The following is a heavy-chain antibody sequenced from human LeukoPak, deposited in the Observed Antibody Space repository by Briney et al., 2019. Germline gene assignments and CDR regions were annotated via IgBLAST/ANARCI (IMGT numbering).Heavy chain of an antibody. CDR2: MHPSNGDT. J-gene: IGHJ3*01. V-gene: IGHV1-8*01. Sequence: ASVKVSCKASGYTFTNYDINWVRQATGQGLEWMGWMHPSNGDTGYAQKFQGRVTMTRNTSTTTAYMELSSLRSDDTAVYYCARRVRGIVIFSRAQGSFDLWGQGTLVTVSS. D-gene: IGHD3-10*01. CDR3: ARRVRGIVIFSRAQGSFDL. CDR1: GYTFTNYD.